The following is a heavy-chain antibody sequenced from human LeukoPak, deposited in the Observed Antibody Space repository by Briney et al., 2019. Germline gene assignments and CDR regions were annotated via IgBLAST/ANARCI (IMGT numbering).Heavy chain of an antibody. V-gene: IGHV3-23*01. J-gene: IGHJ4*02. CDR3: AKATLRTCSGARCYDFDN. CDR1: GFTFTSYA. D-gene: IGHD2-15*01. Sequence: GGSLRLSCAASGFTFTSYAMSWVRQTPGKGLEWVSTFSGGVDTTYYADSVKGRFTISRDNSKNTLDLEMNGLRAEDTAVYYCAKATLRTCSGARCYDFDNWGQGTLVTVSS. CDR2: FSGGVDTT.